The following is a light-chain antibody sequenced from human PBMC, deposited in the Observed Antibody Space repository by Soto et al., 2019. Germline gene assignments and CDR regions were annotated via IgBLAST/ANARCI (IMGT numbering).Light chain of an antibody. V-gene: IGLV1-40*01. CDR3: QSYDNGLSHVV. CDR2: GDN. J-gene: IGLJ2*01. CDR1: NSNIGSFYD. Sequence: QSVLTQPPSVSGAPGQRVTIPCTGSNSNIGSFYDVHWYQQLPGTVPKLLIYGDNNRPSGVADRFSGSKSGTSAALAITGLQAEEEADYYCQSYDNGLSHVVFGGGTKVTVL.